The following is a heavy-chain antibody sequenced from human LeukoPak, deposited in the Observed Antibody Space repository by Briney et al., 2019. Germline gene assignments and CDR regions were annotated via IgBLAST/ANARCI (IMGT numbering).Heavy chain of an antibody. CDR2: MYTSGST. J-gene: IGHJ4*02. D-gene: IGHD5-24*01. CDR1: GGSISSGSYY. CDR3: ARPRFPRDGYNF. Sequence: KPSETLSLTCTVSGGSISSGSYYWSWIRQPAGQGLEYIGRMYTSGSTNYNPSLKSRVTISVDTSKNQFSLKLSSVTAADTAVYYCARPRFPRDGYNFWGQGTLVTVSS. V-gene: IGHV4-61*02.